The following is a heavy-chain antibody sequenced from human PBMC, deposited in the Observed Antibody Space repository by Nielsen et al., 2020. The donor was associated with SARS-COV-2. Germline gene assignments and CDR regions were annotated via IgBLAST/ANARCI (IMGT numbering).Heavy chain of an antibody. Sequence: ASVKVSCTASGYTFNKDFVHWVRQAPGQGLEWTGRINPSDGRTRSAEKFQGRVTMTRDTSSSTVYMELSSLRSDDTAVYYCATSWYHYPTSGWTPHVVHWGQGTLVTVSS. CDR3: ATSWYHYPTSGWTPHVVH. CDR1: GYTFNKDF. D-gene: IGHD3-10*01. J-gene: IGHJ4*02. CDR2: INPSDGRT. V-gene: IGHV1-46*02.